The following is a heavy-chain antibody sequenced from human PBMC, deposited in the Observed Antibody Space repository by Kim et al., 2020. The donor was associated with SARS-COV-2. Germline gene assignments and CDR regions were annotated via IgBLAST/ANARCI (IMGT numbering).Heavy chain of an antibody. J-gene: IGHJ3*02. CDR2: IIPILGIA. V-gene: IGHV1-69*04. CDR1: GGTFSSYA. CDR3: ARDIVVVTAQDAFDI. D-gene: IGHD2-21*02. Sequence: KVSCKASGGTFSSYAISWVRQAPGQGLEWMGRIIPILGIANYAQKFQGRVTITADKSTSTAYMELSSLRSEDTAVYYCARDIVVVTAQDAFDIWGQGTMVTVSS.